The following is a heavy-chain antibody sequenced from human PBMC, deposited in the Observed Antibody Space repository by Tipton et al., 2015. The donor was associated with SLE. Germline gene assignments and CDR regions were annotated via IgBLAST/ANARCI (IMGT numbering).Heavy chain of an antibody. CDR1: GGSFSGYY. D-gene: IGHD2-2*01. J-gene: IGHJ4*02. CDR2: FYSSGNT. V-gene: IGHV4-31*02. CDR3: ARSIIVVPALDY. Sequence: LRLSCAVYGGSFSGYYWSWIRHHPGKGLEWIGYFYSSGNTYYNPSLMSRLTISVETSKNQFSLKLTSVTAADTAVYYCARSIIVVPALDYWGQGVLVTVSA.